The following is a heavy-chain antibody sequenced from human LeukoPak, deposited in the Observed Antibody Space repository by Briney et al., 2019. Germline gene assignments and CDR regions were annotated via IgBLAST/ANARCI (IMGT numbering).Heavy chain of an antibody. CDR3: ARSGYYYDSSGYSPLDY. CDR2: IYYSGST. Sequence: SQTLSLTCTVSGGSISSGGYYWSWTRQHPGKGLEWIGYIYYSGSTYYNPSLKSRVTISVDTSKNQFSLKLSSVTAADTAVYYCARSGYYYDSSGYSPLDYWGQGTLVTVSS. CDR1: GGSISSGGYY. V-gene: IGHV4-31*03. D-gene: IGHD3-22*01. J-gene: IGHJ4*02.